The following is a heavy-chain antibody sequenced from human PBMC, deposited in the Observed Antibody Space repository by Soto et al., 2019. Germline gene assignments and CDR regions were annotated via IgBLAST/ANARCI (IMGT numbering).Heavy chain of an antibody. J-gene: IGHJ3*02. CDR1: GGTFSGYT. Sequence: QVQLVQSGAEVKKPGSSVKVSCKASGGTFSGYTINWVRQSPGQGLEWMGSIIPLFDTPTYAQKFQDTVTISADESTSTAYMELSSLKSDDTAVYYCARALRIFGVDTAFDIWGQGTVVTVSS. D-gene: IGHD3-3*01. CDR3: ARALRIFGVDTAFDI. CDR2: IIPLFDTP. V-gene: IGHV1-69*15.